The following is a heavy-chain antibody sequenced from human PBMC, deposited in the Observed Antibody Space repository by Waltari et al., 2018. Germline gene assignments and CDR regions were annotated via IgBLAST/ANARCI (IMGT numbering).Heavy chain of an antibody. CDR2: ISFDGSNK. CDR1: RFTFRSYF. Sequence: QVQLVESGGGVVQPGRSLRLSCAASRFTFRSYFMHWVRQAPGKGLEWVALISFDGSNKFYADSVKGRFTISRDNSKNTLSLLMNSLRPEDTAVYYCARAQGYCSGGSCYYFDYWGQGTLVTVSS. J-gene: IGHJ4*02. V-gene: IGHV3-30*04. D-gene: IGHD2-15*01. CDR3: ARAQGYCSGGSCYYFDY.